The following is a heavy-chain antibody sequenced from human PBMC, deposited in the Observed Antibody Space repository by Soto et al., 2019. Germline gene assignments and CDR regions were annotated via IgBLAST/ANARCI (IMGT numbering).Heavy chain of an antibody. V-gene: IGHV1-18*04. Sequence: ASVKVSCKASGYTFSSNGVSWVRQAPGQGLEWMGRISTFYGNAHYAQKFQGRVTMNTDTSTNTAYMELTSLSSDDTAVYYCARLHGYIIGWYDYWGQGTLVTVSS. CDR2: ISTFYGNA. CDR3: ARLHGYIIGWYDY. J-gene: IGHJ4*02. D-gene: IGHD6-19*01. CDR1: GYTFSSNG.